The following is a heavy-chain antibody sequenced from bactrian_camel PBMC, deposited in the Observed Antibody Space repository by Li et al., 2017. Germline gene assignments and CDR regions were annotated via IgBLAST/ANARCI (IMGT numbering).Heavy chain of an antibody. CDR2: IDSNGIT. D-gene: IGHD2*01. J-gene: IGHJ6*01. CDR3: ASDSYGPGVAGPLDVPDFGY. Sequence: HVQLVESGGGSVQAGGSLRLSCAVSAYTFSNYCLAWFRQAPGKEREGVVSIDSNGITRYADSVKGRFTASKDSAKNTLYLQMNSLTPEDTAMYYCASDSYGPGVAGPLDVPDFGYRGQGTQVTVS. CDR1: AYTFSNYC. V-gene: IGHV3S63*01.